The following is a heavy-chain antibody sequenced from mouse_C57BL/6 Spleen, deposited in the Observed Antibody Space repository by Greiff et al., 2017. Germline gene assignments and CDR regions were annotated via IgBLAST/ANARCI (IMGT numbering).Heavy chain of an antibody. CDR3: ARRGDYDGYFHN. CDR2: IYPGDGDT. J-gene: IGHJ2*01. Sequence: VQRVESGAELVKPGASVKISCKASGYAFSSYWMNWVKQRPGKGLEWIGQIYPGDGDTNYNGKFKGKATLTADKSSSTAYMQLSRLTSQDSVVYFCARRGDYDGYFHNWGQCTTLSVSS. D-gene: IGHD2-4*01. V-gene: IGHV1-80*01. CDR1: GYAFSSYW.